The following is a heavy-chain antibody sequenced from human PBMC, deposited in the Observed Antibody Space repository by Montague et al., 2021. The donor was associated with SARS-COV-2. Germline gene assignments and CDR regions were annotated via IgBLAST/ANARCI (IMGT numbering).Heavy chain of an antibody. CDR1: GGCISSSSYF. V-gene: IGHV4-39*01. J-gene: IGHJ4*02. CDR2: IYYSGST. CDR3: ARAFIAAAGTTSFDY. Sequence: SETLSLTCTVSGGCISSSSYFWGWIRQPPGKGLEWIGSIYYSGSTYYNPSLKSRVTISVDTSKNQFSLKLSSVTAADTAVYYCARAFIAAAGTTSFDYWGQGTLVTVSS. D-gene: IGHD6-13*01.